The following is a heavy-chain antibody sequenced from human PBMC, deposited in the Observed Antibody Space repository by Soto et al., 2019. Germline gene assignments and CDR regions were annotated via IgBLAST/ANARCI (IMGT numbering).Heavy chain of an antibody. Sequence: QVQLVQSGAEVKKPGSSVKVSCKASGGTFSSYAISWVRQAPGQGLEWMGGIIPIFGTANSAQKFQGRVTITADDSMGIAYMELSSLGSEDTAVYYCASSATVGGDYYCGIDVWGRGTTVTVSS. V-gene: IGHV1-69*01. D-gene: IGHD4-4*01. CDR1: GGTFSSYA. J-gene: IGHJ6*02. CDR3: ASSATVGGDYYCGIDV. CDR2: IIPIFGTA.